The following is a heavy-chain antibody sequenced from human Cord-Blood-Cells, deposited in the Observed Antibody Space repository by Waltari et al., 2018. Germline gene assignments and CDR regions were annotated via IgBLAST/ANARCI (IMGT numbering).Heavy chain of an antibody. D-gene: IGHD6-6*01. J-gene: IGHJ4*02. V-gene: IGHV1-24*01. CDR1: GYTLTELS. Sequence: QVQLVQSGAEVKKPGASVKVSCKVSGYTLTELSMHWVRQAPGKGLEWMGGFVPEEGETIYAQKFQGRVTMTEDTSTTTAYVDLSSLRSEDTAVYYCATRSGSSSERGDYWGQGTLVTVSS. CDR2: FVPEEGET. CDR3: ATRSGSSSERGDY.